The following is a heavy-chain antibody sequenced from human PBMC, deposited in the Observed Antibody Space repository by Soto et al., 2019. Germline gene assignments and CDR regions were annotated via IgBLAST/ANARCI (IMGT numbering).Heavy chain of an antibody. Sequence: PSETLSLTCTVSGGSISSYYWSWIRQPPGKGLEGIGYIYYSGSTNYNPSLKSRVTRSVDTSKNQFSLKLSSVTAADTAVYYCARRKGCTNGVCYTYYYYYMDVWGKGTTVTVSS. D-gene: IGHD2-8*01. J-gene: IGHJ6*03. CDR2: IYYSGST. CDR1: GGSISSYY. CDR3: ARRKGCTNGVCYTYYYYYMDV. V-gene: IGHV4-59*08.